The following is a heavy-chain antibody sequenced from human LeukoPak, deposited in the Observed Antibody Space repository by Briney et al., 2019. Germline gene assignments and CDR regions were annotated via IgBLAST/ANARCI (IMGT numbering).Heavy chain of an antibody. Sequence: GGSLRLSCAASGFTFSSYGMQWVRQAPGKGLEWVAFIRYDGSNKHYADSVKGRFTISRDNSKNTLYLQMNSLRAEDTAVYYCAKDLNRYQLLYYFDYWGQGTLVTVSS. D-gene: IGHD2-2*01. V-gene: IGHV3-30*02. J-gene: IGHJ4*02. CDR2: IRYDGSNK. CDR3: AKDLNRYQLLYYFDY. CDR1: GFTFSSYG.